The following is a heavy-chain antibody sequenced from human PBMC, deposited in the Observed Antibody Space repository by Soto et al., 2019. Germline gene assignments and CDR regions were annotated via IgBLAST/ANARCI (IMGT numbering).Heavy chain of an antibody. CDR1: GDSFSSYA. Sequence: QVQLVQSGAEMKKPGSSVKVSCKVSGDSFSSYAISWVRQAPGEGLEWVGGIIPIFETANYAQNFQGRVTITAVESTTTAYLEVTXLXXXXTXXXXXXXXXXXXXXXDYXGQGTLITVSS. CDR3: XXXXXXXXXXDY. V-gene: IGHV1-69*01. J-gene: IGHJ4*02. CDR2: IIPIFETA.